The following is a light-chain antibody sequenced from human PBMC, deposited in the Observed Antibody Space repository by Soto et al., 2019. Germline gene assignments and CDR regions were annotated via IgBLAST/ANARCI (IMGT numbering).Light chain of an antibody. CDR3: QQRSDWPIT. J-gene: IGKJ5*01. CDR1: QSVSRY. CDR2: DAS. Sequence: EIVLTQSPATLSLSPGERATLSCRASQSVSRYLAWYQQKPGQAPRLLIHDASNRATGFPARFSGSGSGTDFTLTISSLEPEDFAVYYCQQRSDWPITFGQGTRLEIK. V-gene: IGKV3-11*01.